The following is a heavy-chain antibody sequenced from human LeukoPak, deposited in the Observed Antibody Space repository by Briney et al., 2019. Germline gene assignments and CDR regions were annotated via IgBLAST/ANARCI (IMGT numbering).Heavy chain of an antibody. V-gene: IGHV4-59*08. Sequence: SETLSLTRTVSGGSISSYYWSWIRQPPGKGLEWIGYIYYSGSTNYNPSLKSRVTISVDTSKNQFSLKLSSVTAADTAVYYCARSRDSSGYYNWFDPWGQGTLVTVSS. J-gene: IGHJ5*02. CDR1: GGSISSYY. D-gene: IGHD3-22*01. CDR3: ARSRDSSGYYNWFDP. CDR2: IYYSGST.